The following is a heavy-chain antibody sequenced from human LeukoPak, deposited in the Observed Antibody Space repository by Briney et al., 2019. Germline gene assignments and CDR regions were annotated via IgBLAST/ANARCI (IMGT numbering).Heavy chain of an antibody. CDR1: GGSISSSSYY. J-gene: IGHJ4*02. Sequence: SETLSLTCTVSGGSISSSSYYWGWIRQPPGKGLEWIGSIYYSGSTYYNPPLKSRVTISVDTSKNQFSLKLSSVTAADTAVYYCAREGYSNFEYYFHYWGQGTLVTVSS. CDR2: IYYSGST. CDR3: AREGYSNFEYYFHY. D-gene: IGHD4-11*01. V-gene: IGHV4-39*07.